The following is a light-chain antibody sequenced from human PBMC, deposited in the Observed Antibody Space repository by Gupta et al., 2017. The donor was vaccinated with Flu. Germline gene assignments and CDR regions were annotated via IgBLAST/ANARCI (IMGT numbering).Light chain of an antibody. Sequence: QPALTQPRSVSGSPGPSVNISCTGTSCDVGGYNYVSWYQQHSGEAPKLIIYDVKHRTSGVPGRFSGSKSGNTASLTISERKAEEEADYSISTYAGTDTWVFGGGTKVTVL. CDR1: SCDVGGYNY. CDR2: DVK. CDR3: STYAGTDTWV. V-gene: IGLV2-11*01. J-gene: IGLJ2*01.